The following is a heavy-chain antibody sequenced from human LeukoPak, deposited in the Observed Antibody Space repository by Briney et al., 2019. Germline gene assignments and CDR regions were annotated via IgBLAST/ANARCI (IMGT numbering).Heavy chain of an antibody. CDR1: GFTFSKYW. CDR2: INQDGNEK. D-gene: IGHD3-22*01. V-gene: IGHV3-7*01. J-gene: IGHJ4*02. Sequence: GGSRTLSCAASGFTFSKYWMNWVRQAPGKGLEWVASINQDGNEKSYVDSVKGRFTISRDNAKNSLYLQMNSLRAEDTAMYYCTISNQARDTSGYPGDGYWGQGTLVTVSS. CDR3: TISNQARDTSGYPGDGY.